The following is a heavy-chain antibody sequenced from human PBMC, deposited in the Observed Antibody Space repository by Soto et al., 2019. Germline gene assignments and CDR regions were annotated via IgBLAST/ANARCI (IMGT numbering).Heavy chain of an antibody. CDR3: ARDNCISTSCYSYYYYGMDV. CDR2: ISDNGGNK. D-gene: IGHD2-2*01. V-gene: IGHV3-23*01. CDR1: GFTFTSYA. Sequence: GGSLRLSCAASGFTFTSYAMNWVRQAPGKGLEWVSVISDNGGNKYYSDSVKGRFTISRDNSKNTLFLQMNSLRAEDTAVYYCARDNCISTSCYSYYYYGMDVWGQGTTVTVSS. J-gene: IGHJ6*02.